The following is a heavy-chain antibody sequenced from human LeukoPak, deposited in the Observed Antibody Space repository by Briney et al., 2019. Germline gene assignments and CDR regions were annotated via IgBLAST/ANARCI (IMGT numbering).Heavy chain of an antibody. CDR3: AEDNARDYYDSSGYPDY. CDR2: ISGSGGST. CDR1: GGSISSSSYY. J-gene: IGHJ4*02. D-gene: IGHD3-22*01. V-gene: IGHV3-23*01. Sequence: ETLPLTCTVSGGSISSSSYYWGWIRQPPGKGLEWVSAISGSGGSTYYADSVEGRFTISRDNSKNTLYLQMNSLRAEDTAVYYCAEDNARDYYDSSGYPDYWGQGTLVTVSS.